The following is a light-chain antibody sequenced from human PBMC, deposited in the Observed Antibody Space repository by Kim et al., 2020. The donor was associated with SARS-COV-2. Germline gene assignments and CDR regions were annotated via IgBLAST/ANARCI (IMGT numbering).Light chain of an antibody. Sequence: SAAVGDRVTIPCRGSQSISSYLNWYQQKPRKPPKLLFYAASSLQSGVPSRFSGSGSGTDFTLTISSLQPEDFATYYCQQSYSTLTFGGGTKVDIK. J-gene: IGKJ4*01. V-gene: IGKV1-39*01. CDR1: QSISSY. CDR2: AAS. CDR3: QQSYSTLT.